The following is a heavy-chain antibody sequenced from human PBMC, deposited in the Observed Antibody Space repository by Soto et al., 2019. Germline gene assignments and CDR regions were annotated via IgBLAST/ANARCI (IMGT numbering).Heavy chain of an antibody. CDR3: ARHATGWGYSYRYVVGLDYYYYYYIDV. V-gene: IGHV4-59*08. CDR2: IYYSGST. Sequence: SETLSLTCTVSGGSISSYYWSWIRQPPGKGLEWIGYIYYSGSTNYNPSLKSRVTISVDTSKNQFSLKLSSVTAADTAVYYCARHATGWGYSYRYVVGLDYYYYYYIDVWGKGTTLTVSS. J-gene: IGHJ6*03. CDR1: GGSISSYY. D-gene: IGHD5-18*01.